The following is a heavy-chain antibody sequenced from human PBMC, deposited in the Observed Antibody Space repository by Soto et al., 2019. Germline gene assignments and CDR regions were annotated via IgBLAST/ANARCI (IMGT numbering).Heavy chain of an antibody. Sequence: SETLSLTCAVYGGSFSGYYWSWIRQPPGKGLEWIGEINHSGSTNYNPSLKSRVTISVDTSKNQFSLKLSSVTAADTAVYYCARTPRGTLVLGFDYWGQGTLVTVSS. V-gene: IGHV4-34*01. CDR1: GGSFSGYY. D-gene: IGHD3-16*01. J-gene: IGHJ4*02. CDR2: INHSGST. CDR3: ARTPRGTLVLGFDY.